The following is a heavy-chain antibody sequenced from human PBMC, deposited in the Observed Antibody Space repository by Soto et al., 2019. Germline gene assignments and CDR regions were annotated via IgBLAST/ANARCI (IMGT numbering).Heavy chain of an antibody. CDR1: GGSISSSSYY. CDR3: ARLEDSSSWPNIDY. CDR2: IYYSGST. V-gene: IGHV4-39*01. Sequence: SETLSLTCTVSGGSISSSSYYWGWSRQPPGKGLEWIGSIYYSGSTYYKPSLKSRVTISVDTSKNQFSLKLSSVTAADTAVYYGARLEDSSSWPNIDYWGQETLVTFSS. J-gene: IGHJ4*02. D-gene: IGHD6-13*01.